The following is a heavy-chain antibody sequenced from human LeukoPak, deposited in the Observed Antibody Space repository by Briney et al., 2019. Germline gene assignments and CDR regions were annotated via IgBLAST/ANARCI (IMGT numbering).Heavy chain of an antibody. CDR2: ISSSGSTI. CDR1: GFTFSDYY. CDR3: ARRMFEVTYYYGSGSYYYFDY. D-gene: IGHD3-10*01. Sequence: GGSLRLSCAASGFTFSDYYMSWIRQAPGKGLEWVSYISSSGSTIYYADSVKGRFTISSDNAKNSLYLQMNSLRAEDTAVYYCARRMFEVTYYYGSGSYYYFDYWGQGTLVTVSS. J-gene: IGHJ4*02. V-gene: IGHV3-11*01.